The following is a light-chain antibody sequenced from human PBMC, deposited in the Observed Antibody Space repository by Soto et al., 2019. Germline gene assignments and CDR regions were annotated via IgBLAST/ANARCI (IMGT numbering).Light chain of an antibody. J-gene: IGKJ5*01. CDR3: QQLNSYPIT. V-gene: IGKV1-9*01. CDR2: AAS. CDR1: QGLSSD. Sequence: DIQLTQSPSFLSASVGDRVTITCRASQGLSSDLAWYQQKPGKAPKLLIYAASTLQSGVLSRFSGSGSGTEFTLTIISLQPEDFATYYCQQLNSYPITFGQGTRLEIK.